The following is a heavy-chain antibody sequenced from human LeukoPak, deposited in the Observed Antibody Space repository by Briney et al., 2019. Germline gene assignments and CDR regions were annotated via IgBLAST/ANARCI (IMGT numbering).Heavy chain of an antibody. Sequence: ASVKVSCKASGGTFSRYGISWVRQAPGQGLEWMGWISAYNGNTNYAQKLQGRVTMTTDTSTSTAYMELRSLRSDDTAVYYCARDDSSGGYYFDYWGQGTLVTVSS. CDR1: GGTFSRYG. D-gene: IGHD6-19*01. J-gene: IGHJ4*02. V-gene: IGHV1-18*01. CDR2: ISAYNGNT. CDR3: ARDDSSGGYYFDY.